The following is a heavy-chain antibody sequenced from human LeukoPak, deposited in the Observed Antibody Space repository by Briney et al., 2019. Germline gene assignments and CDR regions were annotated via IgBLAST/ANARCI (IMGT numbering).Heavy chain of an antibody. CDR2: IVVGSGST. Sequence: SVKVSCKTSGFTFSNSALQWVRQARGQRLEWIGWIVVGSGSTNYAQKFQERVTITRDMSTSTAYMELSSLRSEDTAIYYCAADVIYESDWGQGTLVTVSS. D-gene: IGHD2/OR15-2a*01. CDR1: GFTFSNSA. J-gene: IGHJ4*02. CDR3: AADVIYESD. V-gene: IGHV1-58*01.